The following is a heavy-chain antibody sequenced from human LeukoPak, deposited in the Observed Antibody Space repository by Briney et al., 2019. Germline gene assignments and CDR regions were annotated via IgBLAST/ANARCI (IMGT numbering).Heavy chain of an antibody. CDR2: IYHSGST. J-gene: IGHJ4*02. D-gene: IGHD4-11*01. V-gene: IGHV4-38-2*02. CDR3: ARAPVTNFDY. CDR1: GYSISSAYS. Sequence: SETLSLTCTVSGYSISSAYSWGWIRQPPGKGLEWIGSIYHSGSTYYNPSLKSRVTISVDTSKNQFSLKLSSVTAADTAVYYCARAPVTNFDYWGQGTLVTVSS.